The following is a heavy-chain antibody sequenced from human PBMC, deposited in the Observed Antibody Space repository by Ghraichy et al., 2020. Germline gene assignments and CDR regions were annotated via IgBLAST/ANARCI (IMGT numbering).Heavy chain of an antibody. V-gene: IGHV1-8*01. CDR1: GYTFTSYD. Sequence: ASVKVSCKASGYTFTSYDINWVRQATGQGLEWMGWMNPNSGNTGYAQKFQGRVTMTRNTSISTAYMELSSLRSEDTAVYYCAIWGEFRAAGRIYYYGMDVWGQGTTVTVSS. CDR2: MNPNSGNT. CDR3: AIWGEFRAAGRIYYYGMDV. D-gene: IGHD6-13*01. J-gene: IGHJ6*02.